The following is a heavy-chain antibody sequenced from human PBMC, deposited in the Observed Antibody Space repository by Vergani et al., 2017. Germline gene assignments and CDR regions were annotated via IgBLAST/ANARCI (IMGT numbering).Heavy chain of an antibody. D-gene: IGHD2-2*01. J-gene: IGHJ4*02. CDR2: ISYDGSNK. Sequence: QVQLVESGGGVVQPGRSLRLSCAASGFTFSSYGMHWVRQAPGKGLEWVAVISYDGSNKYYADSVKGRFTISRDNSKNTLYLQMNSLRAEDTAVYYCATAGKYQLRLFDYWGQGTLVTVSS. CDR3: ATAGKYQLRLFDY. V-gene: IGHV3-30*03. CDR1: GFTFSSYG.